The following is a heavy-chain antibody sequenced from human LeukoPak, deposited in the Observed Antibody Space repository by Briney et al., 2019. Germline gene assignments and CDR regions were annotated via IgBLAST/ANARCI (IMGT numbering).Heavy chain of an antibody. CDR3: ARSLAAASSGNYYGMDV. V-gene: IGHV1-18*01. CDR2: ISAYNGNT. J-gene: IGHJ6*02. D-gene: IGHD6-13*01. CDR1: GYTFTSYG. Sequence: ASVKVSCKASGYTFTSYGISWVRQAPGQGLEWMGWISAYNGNTIYAQKLQGRVTMTTDTSTSTAYMELRSLRSDDTAVYYCARSLAAASSGNYYGMDVWGQGTTVTVSS.